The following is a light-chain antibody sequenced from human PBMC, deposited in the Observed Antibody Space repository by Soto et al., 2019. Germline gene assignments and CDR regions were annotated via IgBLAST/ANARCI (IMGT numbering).Light chain of an antibody. Sequence: VLTQSPGTLSLSPGERATLSCRASQSVYSNYLAWYQQKPGQAPRLLIYDASNRATGIPDRFSGSGSGTEFTLTISSLQSEDLAVYYCQQYNNWLYTFGQGTKLEIK. CDR1: QSVYSN. J-gene: IGKJ2*01. CDR2: DAS. V-gene: IGKV3D-15*01. CDR3: QQYNNWLYT.